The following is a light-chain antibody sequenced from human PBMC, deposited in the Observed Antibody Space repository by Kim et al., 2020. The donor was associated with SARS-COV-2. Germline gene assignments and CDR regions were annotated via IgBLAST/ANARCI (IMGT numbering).Light chain of an antibody. Sequence: EIVMTQSPATLSVSLGERVTLSCRANQSVSSKLAWYQQKPGQAPRLLIYGASTTATGISARFSGSGSGTEFTLTISSLQSEDLAVYYCQQYNNWYTFGQGTKLEI. CDR3: QQYNNWYT. CDR2: GAS. J-gene: IGKJ2*01. CDR1: QSVSSK. V-gene: IGKV3D-15*01.